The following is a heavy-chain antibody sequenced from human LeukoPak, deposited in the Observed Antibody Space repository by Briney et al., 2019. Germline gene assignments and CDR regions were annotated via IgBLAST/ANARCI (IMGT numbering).Heavy chain of an antibody. CDR2: ISGSGGST. CDR3: AKSSPTNGWY. Sequence: GGTLRLSCAASGLTFSSYGMSWVRQAPGKGLEWVSEISGSGGSTYYADSVKGRFTISRDNSKNTLYLQMNSLRAEDTAVYYCAKSSPTNGWYWGQGTLVTVSS. D-gene: IGHD2-15*01. J-gene: IGHJ4*02. CDR1: GLTFSSYG. V-gene: IGHV3-23*01.